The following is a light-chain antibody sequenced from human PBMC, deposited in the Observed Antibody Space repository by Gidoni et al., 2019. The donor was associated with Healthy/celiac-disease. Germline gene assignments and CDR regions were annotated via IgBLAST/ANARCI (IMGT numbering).Light chain of an antibody. Sequence: QSALTQPASVSGSPGQSITISCPGTSSDVGGYNYVSWYQQHPGKAPKLMIYDVSNRPSGVSNRFSGSKSGNTASLTISGLQAEDEADYYCSSYTSSSTLDRVFGGGTKLTVL. J-gene: IGLJ2*01. CDR2: DVS. CDR3: SSYTSSSTLDRV. V-gene: IGLV2-14*01. CDR1: SSDVGGYNY.